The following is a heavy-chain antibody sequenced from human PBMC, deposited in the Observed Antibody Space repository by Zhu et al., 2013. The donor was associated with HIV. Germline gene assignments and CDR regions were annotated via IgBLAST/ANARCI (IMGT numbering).Heavy chain of an antibody. CDR2: IDPNSGDT. J-gene: IGHJ4*02. CDR1: GYTFTGYY. CDR3: ARDFFYHRPGAGXY. Sequence: QVQLVQSGAEVKKPGASVNVSCKASGYTFTGYYIHWVRQAPGQGLEWMGWIDPNSGDTNYAQKFQGRVTMARDTSITTAYMDLSRLTSDDTAAYYCARDFFYHRPGAGXYWGQGTLVTVSS. V-gene: IGHV1-2*02. D-gene: IGHD2-8*02.